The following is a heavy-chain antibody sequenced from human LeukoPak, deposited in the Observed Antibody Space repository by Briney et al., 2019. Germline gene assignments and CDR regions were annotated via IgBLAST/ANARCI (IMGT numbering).Heavy chain of an antibody. J-gene: IGHJ5*02. D-gene: IGHD6-19*01. CDR2: MNPNSGNT. CDR1: GYTFTSYD. Sequence: ASVKVSCKASGYTFTSYDINWVRQATGQGLEWKGWMNPNSGNTGYAQKFQGRVTMTRNTSISTAYMELSSLRSEDTAVYYCARYSSGWYTNWFDPWGQGTLVTVSS. CDR3: ARYSSGWYTNWFDP. V-gene: IGHV1-8*01.